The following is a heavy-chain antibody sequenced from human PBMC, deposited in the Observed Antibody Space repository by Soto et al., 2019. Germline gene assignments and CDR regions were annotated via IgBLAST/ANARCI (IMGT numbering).Heavy chain of an antibody. CDR1: GYCLTSGYH. CDR2: IYHSGTT. D-gene: IGHD6-6*01. Sequence: PSETLSLTCGVCGYCLTSGYHWGWFRQPPGKGLEWIGTIYHSGTTYYNPSLMSRVTMSVDTSKNQFSLKVTSATAADTAVYFCVRVYGRSSCFFDSWGQGTLVTVS. CDR3: VRVYGRSSCFFDS. V-gene: IGHV4-38-2*01. J-gene: IGHJ4*02.